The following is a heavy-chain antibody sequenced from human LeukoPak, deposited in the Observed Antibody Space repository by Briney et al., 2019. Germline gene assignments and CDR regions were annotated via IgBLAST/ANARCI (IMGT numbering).Heavy chain of an antibody. V-gene: IGHV1-69*05. CDR3: ARTPGLAARPSDY. Sequence: SVKVSCKASGGTFISYAISGVGQAPGQGVEGMGGIIPIFGTANYVQKLQGRVTITTDTSTRKAYMELRSLRSDDTAVYYCARTPGLAARPSDYWGQGTLVTVSS. J-gene: IGHJ4*02. CDR2: IIPIFGTA. CDR1: GGTFISYA. D-gene: IGHD3/OR15-3a*01.